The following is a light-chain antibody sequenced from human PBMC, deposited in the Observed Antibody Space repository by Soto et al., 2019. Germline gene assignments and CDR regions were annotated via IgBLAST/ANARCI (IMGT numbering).Light chain of an antibody. CDR1: QNVANNY. J-gene: IGKJ4*01. CDR3: EQYGSTPLT. CDR2: DAS. Sequence: EIALTKSPGTLSLSPEESATLSCRASQNVANNYLAWYQQKPGQAPRFLIYDASSRATGSPDRFSGSGSGTDFTLTISRLEPEDFVVYYCEQYGSTPLTFGGGTKVEIK. V-gene: IGKV3-20*01.